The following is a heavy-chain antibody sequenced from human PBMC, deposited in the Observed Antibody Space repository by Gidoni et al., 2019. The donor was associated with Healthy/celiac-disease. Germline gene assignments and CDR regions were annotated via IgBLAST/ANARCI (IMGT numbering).Heavy chain of an antibody. J-gene: IGHJ6*02. CDR3: ARLPPYYGSGTLPEYYYYYGMDV. CDR1: GGSISSGDYY. V-gene: IGHV4-30-4*01. CDR2: IYYSGST. D-gene: IGHD3-10*01. Sequence: QVQLQESGTGLVTPSQTLSLTCTVSGGSISSGDYYWSWIRQPPGKGLEWLGYIYYSGSTYYNPAFKSRVTIAVDTSKNQFSLKLSSVTAADTAVYYCARLPPYYGSGTLPEYYYYYGMDVWGQGTTVTVSS.